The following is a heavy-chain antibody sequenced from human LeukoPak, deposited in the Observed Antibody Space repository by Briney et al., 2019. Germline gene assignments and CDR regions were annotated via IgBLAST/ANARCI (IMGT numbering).Heavy chain of an antibody. CDR2: IGTAGDT. CDR1: GFTFSSYD. V-gene: IGHV3-13*01. CDR3: ARGPGLGRSSTSCYTRGVWFDL. J-gene: IGHJ5*02. Sequence: PGGSLRLSCAASGFTFSSYDMHWVRQATGKGLEWVSAIGTAGDTYYPGSVKGRFTISRENAKNSLYLQLNSLRAGDTAVYYCARGPGLGRSSTSCYTRGVWFDLWGQGTLVTVSS. D-gene: IGHD2-2*02.